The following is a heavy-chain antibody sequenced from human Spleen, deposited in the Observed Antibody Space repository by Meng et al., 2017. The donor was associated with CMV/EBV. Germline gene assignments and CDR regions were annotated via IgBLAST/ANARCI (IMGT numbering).Heavy chain of an antibody. CDR2: IYYTGTT. D-gene: IGHD3-10*01. J-gene: IGHJ4*02. Sequence: ESLKISCTVSGGSIISSSYYWGWIRQSPGKGLEWIGSIYYTGTTYSNPSLKSRVTISVDTSKNQFSLNLTSVTAADTAVYYCARGYYGSGGHWGQGTLVTVSS. CDR3: ARGYYGSGGH. V-gene: IGHV4-39*07. CDR1: GGSIISSSYY.